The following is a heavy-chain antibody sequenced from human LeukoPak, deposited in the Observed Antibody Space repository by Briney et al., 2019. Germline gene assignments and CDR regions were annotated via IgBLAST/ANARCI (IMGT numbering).Heavy chain of an antibody. CDR2: ISSSSSYI. CDR1: GFTFSSYS. CDR3: ARDLAPFRGSMDV. J-gene: IGHJ6*02. V-gene: IGHV3-21*01. D-gene: IGHD3-3*02. Sequence: GGSLKLSCAASGFTFSSYSMNWVRQAPGKGLEWVSSISSSSSYIYYADSVKGRFTISRDNAKNSLYLQMNSLRAEDTAVYYCARDLAPFRGSMDVWGQGTTVTVSS.